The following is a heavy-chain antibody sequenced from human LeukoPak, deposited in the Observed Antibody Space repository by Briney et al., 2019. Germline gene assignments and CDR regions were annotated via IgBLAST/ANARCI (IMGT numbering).Heavy chain of an antibody. Sequence: PSETLSLTCTVSGGSISSSSYYWGWIRQPPGKGLEWIGSIYYSGSTYYNPSLKSRATISVDTSKNQFSLKLSSVTAAETAVYYCARVLVGANSPLDYWGQGTLVTVSS. CDR2: IYYSGST. CDR3: ARVLVGANSPLDY. J-gene: IGHJ4*02. V-gene: IGHV4-39*07. CDR1: GGSISSSSYY. D-gene: IGHD1-26*01.